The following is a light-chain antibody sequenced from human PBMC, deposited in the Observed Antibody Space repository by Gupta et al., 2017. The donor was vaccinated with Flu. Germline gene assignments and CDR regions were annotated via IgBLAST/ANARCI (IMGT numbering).Light chain of an antibody. CDR1: SLPNQY. CDR3: QSADSTSTYYV. V-gene: IGLV3-25*03. J-gene: IGLJ1*01. Sequence: SYELTQPPSVSVSPGQTARITCSGDSLPNQYVYWFQQKPGQAPALVIYKDTERPSGIPERFSASGSGTTVTLTISGVQAEDEADYYCQSADSTSTYYVFGAGTKVTVL. CDR2: KDT.